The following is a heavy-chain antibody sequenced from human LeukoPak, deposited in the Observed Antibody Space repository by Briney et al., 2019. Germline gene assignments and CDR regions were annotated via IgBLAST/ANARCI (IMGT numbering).Heavy chain of an antibody. J-gene: IGHJ6*02. CDR3: AVSLVTSYYFYGMDV. V-gene: IGHV1-8*01. CDR2: MNPNSGNT. CDR1: GYTFTSYD. Sequence: GASVKVSCKASGYTFTSYDINWVRQATGQGLEWMGWMNPNSGNTGYAQKLQGRVTLTTDTSTNTAYMELRSLRSDDTAVYYCAVSLVTSYYFYGMDVWGQGTTVIVSS.